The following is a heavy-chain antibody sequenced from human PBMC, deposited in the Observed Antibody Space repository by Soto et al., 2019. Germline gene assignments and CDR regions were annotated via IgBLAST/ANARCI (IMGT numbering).Heavy chain of an antibody. CDR1: GYLFSSCF. CDR3: TNRVNSHFDS. J-gene: IGHJ4*02. D-gene: IGHD6-13*01. V-gene: IGHV5-51*01. CDR2: VYPSASEV. Sequence: GEALNISCQVTGYLFSSCFIGLVRQKRGKCLEWLGNVYPSASEVRYIPSFQGHVTISADNSINTAYLQLLNLKASDTAIYYCTNRVNSHFDSWGQGNRVTVSS.